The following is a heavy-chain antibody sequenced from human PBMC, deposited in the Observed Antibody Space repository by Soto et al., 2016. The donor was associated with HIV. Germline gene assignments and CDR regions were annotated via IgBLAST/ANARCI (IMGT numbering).Heavy chain of an antibody. J-gene: IGHJ4*02. Sequence: EVQLVESGGALVQRGGSLRLSCAASGFTFSDYWMHWVRQVPGKGLVWLSHINKDGSSTNYADSVKGRFTISRDNAKNTLYLQMNSLRAEDTAVYSCARDYNTRPYFFDYWGRGTLVTVSS. V-gene: IGHV3-74*01. CDR3: ARDYNTRPYFFDY. CDR1: GFTFSDYW. D-gene: IGHD1-1*01. CDR2: INKDGSST.